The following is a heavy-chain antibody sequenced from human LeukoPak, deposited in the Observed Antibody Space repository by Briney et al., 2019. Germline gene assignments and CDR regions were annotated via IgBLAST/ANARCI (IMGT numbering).Heavy chain of an antibody. CDR1: GYTFTGYY. Sequence: ASVKVSCKASGYTFTGYYMHWVRQATGQGLEWMGWMNPNSGNTGYAQKFQGRVTMTRNTSISTAYMELSSLRSEDTAVYYCARGRGLDDYVWGSYRYNDYWGQGTLVTVSS. J-gene: IGHJ4*02. V-gene: IGHV1-8*02. CDR3: ARGRGLDDYVWGSYRYNDY. D-gene: IGHD3-16*02. CDR2: MNPNSGNT.